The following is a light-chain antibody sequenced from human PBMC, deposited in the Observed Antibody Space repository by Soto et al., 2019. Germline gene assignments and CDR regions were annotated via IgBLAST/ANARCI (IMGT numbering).Light chain of an antibody. CDR3: VSYAGGTYV. V-gene: IGLV2-8*01. CDR1: SSDVGIYDY. J-gene: IGLJ1*01. Sequence: QSALTQPASVSGSPGQSITISCTGTSSDVGIYDYVSWYQQHPGKAPKLIIYDVNKRPSGVPDRFSGSKSDNTASLTVSGLQAEDEADYYCVSYAGGTYVFGTGTKVTVL. CDR2: DVN.